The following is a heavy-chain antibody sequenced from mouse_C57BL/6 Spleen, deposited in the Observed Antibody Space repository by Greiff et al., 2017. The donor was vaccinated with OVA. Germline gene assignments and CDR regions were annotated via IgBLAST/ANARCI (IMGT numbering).Heavy chain of an antibody. CDR3: ARNDSYSDY. Sequence: QVQLQQPGAELVMPGASVKLSCKASGYTFTSYWMHWVKQRPGQGLEWIGEIDPSDSYTNYNQKFKGKSTLTVDKSSSTAYMQLSSLTSEDYAVYYCARNDSYSDYWGQGTTLTVSS. V-gene: IGHV1-69*01. CDR2: IDPSDSYT. CDR1: GYTFTSYW. D-gene: IGHD2-12*01. J-gene: IGHJ2*01.